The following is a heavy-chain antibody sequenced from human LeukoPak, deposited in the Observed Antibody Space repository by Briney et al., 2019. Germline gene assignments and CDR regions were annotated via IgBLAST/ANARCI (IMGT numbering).Heavy chain of an antibody. J-gene: IGHJ4*02. CDR2: ISGSGGST. Sequence: GGSLRLSCAASGFTFSSYVMSWVRQAPGKGLEWVSAISGSGGSTYYADSVKGRFTISRDNSKNTLFLQVNSLRAEDTAVYYCAKERKAGIAVAWGDYWGQGTLVTVSS. CDR1: GFTFSSYV. V-gene: IGHV3-23*01. CDR3: AKERKAGIAVAWGDY. D-gene: IGHD6-19*01.